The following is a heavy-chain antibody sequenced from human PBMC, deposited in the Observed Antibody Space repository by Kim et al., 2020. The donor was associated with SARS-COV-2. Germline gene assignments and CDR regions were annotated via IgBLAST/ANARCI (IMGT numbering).Heavy chain of an antibody. J-gene: IGHJ5*02. D-gene: IGHD7-27*01. V-gene: IGHV4-4*02. CDR2: ISHRGSP. CDR3: AGFSADKMSMMWGRGGWFDP. Sequence: SETLSLTCAVSGVSISSLSWWSWVRQAPGKGLEWIGEISHRGSPNYHPSLKSRMTISVDTSKNQFSLKLTSVTAADTAMYFCAGFSADKMSMMWGRGGWFDPWGQGTLVTVSS. CDR1: GVSISSLSW.